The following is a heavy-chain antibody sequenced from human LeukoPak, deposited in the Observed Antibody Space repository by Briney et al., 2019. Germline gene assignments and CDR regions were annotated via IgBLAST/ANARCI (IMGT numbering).Heavy chain of an antibody. CDR3: ARHSDYDILTGPNDY. V-gene: IGHV3-21*01. J-gene: IGHJ4*02. CDR1: GLTFSSYS. Sequence: GGSLRLSCAASGLTFSSYSMNWVRQAPGKGLEGVSSISTSSSYKYYADSLKGRSTISRDNAKNSLYLQMNSLGAEDTAVYYCARHSDYDILTGPNDYWGQGTLVTVSS. CDR2: ISTSSSYK. D-gene: IGHD3-9*01.